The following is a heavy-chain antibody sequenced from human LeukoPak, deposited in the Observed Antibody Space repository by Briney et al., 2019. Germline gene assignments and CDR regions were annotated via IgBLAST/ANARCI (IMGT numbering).Heavy chain of an antibody. D-gene: IGHD3-22*01. CDR3: ARGRQDVNMILVVMVGVSYYLDV. CDR1: GGSFSDYY. J-gene: IGHJ6*03. Sequence: SSETLSLTCAVYGGSFSDYYWTWIRQTPGKGLEWIGEMSPSGSSNYNPSLKSRVTISVDTSKNQFSLKLRSVTAADTAVYYCARGRQDVNMILVVMVGVSYYLDVWSKGTTVTVS. CDR2: MSPSGSS. V-gene: IGHV4-34*01.